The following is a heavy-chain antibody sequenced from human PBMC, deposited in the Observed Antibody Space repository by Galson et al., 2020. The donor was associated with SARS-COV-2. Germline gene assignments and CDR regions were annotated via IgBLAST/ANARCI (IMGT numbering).Heavy chain of an antibody. D-gene: IGHD6-13*01. CDR2: IYTSGSA. V-gene: IGHV4-61*02. J-gene: IGHJ2*01. Sequence: SETLSLTCTVSGGSISSGSYYWSWIRQPAGKGLEWIGRIYTSGSANYNPSLKSRVTISVDTSKNQFSLKLSSVTAADTAMYYCARAWGAGIAAAGTWYFDLWGRGTLVTVSS. CDR1: GGSISSGSYY. CDR3: ARAWGAGIAAAGTWYFDL.